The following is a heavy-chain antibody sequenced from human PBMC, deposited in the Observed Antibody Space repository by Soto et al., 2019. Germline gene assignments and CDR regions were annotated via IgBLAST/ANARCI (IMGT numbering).Heavy chain of an antibody. D-gene: IGHD2-15*01. CDR2: ISSSSSTI. CDR1: GFTFSSYS. V-gene: IGHV3-48*02. CDR3: ARDGYCSGGSCYTWFDP. Sequence: GGSLRLSCAASGFTFSSYSMNWVRQAPGKGLEWVSYISSSSSTISYADSVKGRFTISRDNAKNSLHLQMSSLSDEDAAVYYCARDGYCSGGSCYTWFDPWGQGTLVTVSS. J-gene: IGHJ5*02.